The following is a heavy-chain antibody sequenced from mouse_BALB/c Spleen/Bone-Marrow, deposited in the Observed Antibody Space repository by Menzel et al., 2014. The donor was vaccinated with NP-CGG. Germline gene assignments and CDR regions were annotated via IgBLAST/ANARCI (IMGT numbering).Heavy chain of an antibody. Sequence: EVTLVESGGGFVKPGGSLQLSCAASGFTFSDYYLYWVRQTPEKRLEWVATISDGGSYTYYPDSVKGRFTISIDNAKNNLYLQMSSLKSKDTARYYCARGSSYFDYWGQGTTLTVSS. CDR3: ARGSSYFDY. D-gene: IGHD1-1*01. CDR1: GFTFSDYY. J-gene: IGHJ2*01. CDR2: ISDGGSYT. V-gene: IGHV5-4*02.